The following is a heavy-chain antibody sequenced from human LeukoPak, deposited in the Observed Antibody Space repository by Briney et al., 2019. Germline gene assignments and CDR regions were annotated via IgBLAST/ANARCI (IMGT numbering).Heavy chain of an antibody. J-gene: IGHJ4*02. D-gene: IGHD6-13*01. Sequence: GGSLRLSCAASGFTFSSYAMSWVRQAPGKGLEWVSGISGSASGGTTYYADSVKGRFTISRDNSKNTLYLQMNSLRAEDTAVYYCAREGSSSWSVHPEGTDYWGQGTLVTVSS. V-gene: IGHV3-23*01. CDR2: ISGSASGGTT. CDR3: AREGSSSWSVHPEGTDY. CDR1: GFTFSSYA.